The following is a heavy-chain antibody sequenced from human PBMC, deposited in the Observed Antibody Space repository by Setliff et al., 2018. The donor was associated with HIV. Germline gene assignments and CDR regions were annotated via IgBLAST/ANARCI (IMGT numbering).Heavy chain of an antibody. CDR1: GGSTSSGSYY. J-gene: IGHJ6*02. Sequence: PSETLSLTCTVSGGSTSSGSYYWNWIRQPAGKGLEWIGRTYTSGSTNYNPSLKSRVTISVDTSKNQFSLKLSSVTAADTAVYYCAREDYYYYGMDVWGQGTTVTVSS. CDR2: TYTSGST. V-gene: IGHV4-61*02. CDR3: AREDYYYYGMDV.